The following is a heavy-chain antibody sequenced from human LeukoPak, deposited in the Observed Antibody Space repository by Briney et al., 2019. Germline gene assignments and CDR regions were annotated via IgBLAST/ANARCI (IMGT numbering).Heavy chain of an antibody. J-gene: IGHJ4*02. CDR1: GFTVSSNY. CDR2: IYSGGST. CDR3: ARDIYSGYDLYIDY. Sequence: GGSLRLSCAASGFTVSSNYMSWVRQAPGKGLEWVSVIYSGGSTYYADSVKGRFTISRDNSKNTLYLQMNSLRAEDTAVYYCARDIYSGYDLYIDYWGQGTLVTVSS. V-gene: IGHV3-53*01. D-gene: IGHD5-12*01.